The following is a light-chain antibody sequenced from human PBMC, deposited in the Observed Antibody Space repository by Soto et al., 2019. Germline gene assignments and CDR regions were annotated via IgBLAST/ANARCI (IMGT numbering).Light chain of an antibody. Sequence: QCVLTQTPSVSGAPGQRVTISCTGSSSNIGANYDVHWYQQLPGTAPKLLIYGNSNRPSGVPDRFSGSKSGTSASLAITGLQAEDEADYYCQSYDSSLSGSVFGGGTKLTVL. CDR2: GNS. J-gene: IGLJ2*01. CDR3: QSYDSSLSGSV. V-gene: IGLV1-40*01. CDR1: SSNIGANYD.